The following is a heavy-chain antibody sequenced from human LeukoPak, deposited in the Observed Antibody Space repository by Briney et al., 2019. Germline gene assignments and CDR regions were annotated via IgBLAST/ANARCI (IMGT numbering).Heavy chain of an antibody. D-gene: IGHD3-22*01. CDR3: ATGGVHYYDSSADY. CDR1: GFPLTTYG. J-gene: IGHJ4*02. Sequence: GGSLRLSCATSGFPLTTYGMHWVRQSPGKGLEWVAFIRYDVIIEYYADSVKGRFTISRDNAKNSLYLQMDSLRGEDTAVYYCATGGVHYYDSSADYWGQGTLVTVSS. V-gene: IGHV3-30*02. CDR2: IRYDVIIE.